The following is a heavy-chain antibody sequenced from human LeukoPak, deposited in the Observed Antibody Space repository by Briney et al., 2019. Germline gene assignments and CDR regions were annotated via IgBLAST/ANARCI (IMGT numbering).Heavy chain of an antibody. J-gene: IGHJ4*02. CDR3: AKGSFSVVYSSGWYYFDY. V-gene: IGHV3-23*01. CDR1: GFTFSSYA. CDR2: ISGSGGST. D-gene: IGHD6-19*01. Sequence: GGSLRLSCAASGFTFSSYAMSWVRQAPGKGLEWVSVISGSGGSTYYADSVKGRFTISRDSSKNTLYLQMNSLRAEDTAVYYCAKGSFSVVYSSGWYYFDYWGQGTLVTVSS.